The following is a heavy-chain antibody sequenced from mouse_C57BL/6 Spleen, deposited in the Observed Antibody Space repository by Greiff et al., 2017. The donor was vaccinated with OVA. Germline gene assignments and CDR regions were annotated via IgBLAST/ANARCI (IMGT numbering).Heavy chain of an antibody. V-gene: IGHV1-15*01. CDR2: IDPETGGT. Sequence: VKLQESGAELVRPGASVTLSCKASGYTFTDYEMHWVKQTPVHGLEWIGAIDPETGGTAYNQKFKGKAILTADKSSSTAYMELRSLTSEDSAVYYCTRYRYYGSSYPYAMDYWGQGTSVTVSS. D-gene: IGHD1-1*01. CDR3: TRYRYYGSSYPYAMDY. J-gene: IGHJ4*01. CDR1: GYTFTDYE.